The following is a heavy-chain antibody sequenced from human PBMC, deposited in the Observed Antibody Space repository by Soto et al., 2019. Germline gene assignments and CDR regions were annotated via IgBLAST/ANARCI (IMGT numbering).Heavy chain of an antibody. CDR1: GFTFSSYS. CDR2: ISSSSSYI. V-gene: IGHV3-21*01. D-gene: IGHD6-13*01. Sequence: EVQLVESGGGLVKPGGSLRLSCAASGFTFSSYSMNWVRQAPGKGLEWVSSISSSSSYIYYADSVKGRLTISRDNAKNSLYLQMNSLRAEDTAVYYCARDSGGRSWYGYYFDYWGQGTLVTVSS. J-gene: IGHJ4*02. CDR3: ARDSGGRSWYGYYFDY.